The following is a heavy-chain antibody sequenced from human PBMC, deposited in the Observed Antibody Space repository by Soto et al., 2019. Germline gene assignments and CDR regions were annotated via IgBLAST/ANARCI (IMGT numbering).Heavy chain of an antibody. CDR2: SSSSSSYI. V-gene: IGHV3-21*01. CDR1: GFTFSSYS. Sequence: EVQLVESGGGLVKPGGSLRLSCAASGFTFSSYSMNWVRQAPGKGLEWVSSSSSSSSYIYYADSVKGLFTISRDNAKNSLYIQMNNLRGEDTAVYYCARDGMVRGVIQCYFDSWGQGTLVTVSS. J-gene: IGHJ4*02. CDR3: ARDGMVRGVIQCYFDS. D-gene: IGHD3-10*01.